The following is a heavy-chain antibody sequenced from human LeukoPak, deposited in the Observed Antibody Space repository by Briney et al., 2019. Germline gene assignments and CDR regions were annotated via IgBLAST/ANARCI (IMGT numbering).Heavy chain of an antibody. CDR3: TTVSLSSSWIPFDN. CDR1: GFSFNNAW. V-gene: IGHV3-15*01. J-gene: IGHJ4*02. CDR2: IKSKADGGTT. D-gene: IGHD6-13*01. Sequence: GGSLRLSCAASGFSFNNAWMSWVRQAPGKGPEWVGRIKSKADGGTTDYATPVKGRFTISRDDSKNMVTLQMNSLKTEDTAVYFCTTVSLSSSWIPFDNWGQGVLVTVSS.